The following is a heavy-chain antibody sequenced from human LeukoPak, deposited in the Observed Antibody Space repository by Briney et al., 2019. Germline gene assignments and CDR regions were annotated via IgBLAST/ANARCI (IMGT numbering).Heavy chain of an antibody. CDR1: GGTFISYT. CDR3: ARVEMATKSPGGMDV. J-gene: IGHJ6*02. CDR2: IIPILGMA. D-gene: IGHD5-24*01. V-gene: IGHV1-69*02. Sequence: GASVKVSCKASGGTFISYTISWVRQAPGQGLEWMGRIIPILGMANYAQKFQGRVTITADKSTSTAYMELSSLRSEDTAVYYCARVEMATKSPGGMDVWGQGTTVTVSS.